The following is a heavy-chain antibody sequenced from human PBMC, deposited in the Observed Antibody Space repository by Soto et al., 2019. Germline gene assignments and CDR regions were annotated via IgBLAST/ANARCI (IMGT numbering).Heavy chain of an antibody. CDR1: GFTFSFYS. J-gene: IGHJ4*02. CDR2: VSRNTNYI. V-gene: IGHV3-21*01. Sequence: EVQLVESGGGLVTPGGSLRLSCAASGFTFSFYSMNWVRQAPGRGLQWVSSVSRNTNYIYYADSVKGRFTISRDDAKNSVYLQMHSLRAEDTAVYYCTRDLSLNQPGGFGLWGQGTLVTVSS. D-gene: IGHD3-16*01. CDR3: TRDLSLNQPGGFGL.